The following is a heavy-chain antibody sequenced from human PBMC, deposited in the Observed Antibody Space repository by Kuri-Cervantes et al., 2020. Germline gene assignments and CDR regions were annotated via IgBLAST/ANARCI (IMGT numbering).Heavy chain of an antibody. CDR2: ISYDGSNK. Sequence: GESLKISCAASGFTSSSYAMHWVRQAPGKGLEWVAVISYDGSNKYYADSVKGRFTISRDNSKNTLYLQMNSLRAEDTAVYYCARDLHSSGWHPRLGDVAFDIWGQGTMVTVSS. CDR1: GFTSSSYA. CDR3: ARDLHSSGWHPRLGDVAFDI. D-gene: IGHD6-19*01. J-gene: IGHJ3*02. V-gene: IGHV3-30-3*01.